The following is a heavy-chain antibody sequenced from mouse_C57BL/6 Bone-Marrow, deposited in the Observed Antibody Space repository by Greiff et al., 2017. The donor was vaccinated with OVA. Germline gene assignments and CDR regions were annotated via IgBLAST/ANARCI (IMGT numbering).Heavy chain of an antibody. V-gene: IGHV1-55*01. D-gene: IGHD2-4*01. CDR2: IYPGSGST. J-gene: IGHJ3*01. Sequence: QVQLQQPGAELVKPGASVKMSCKASGYTFTSYWITWVKQRPGQGLEWIGDIYPGSGSTNYNEKFKSKATLTVDTSSSTAYMQLSSLTSEDSAVYYCARGGIYYDYDVCPFAYWGQGTLVTVSA. CDR3: ARGGIYYDYDVCPFAY. CDR1: GYTFTSYW.